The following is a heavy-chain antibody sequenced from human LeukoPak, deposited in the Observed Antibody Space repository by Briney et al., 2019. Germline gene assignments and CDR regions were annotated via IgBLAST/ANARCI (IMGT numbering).Heavy chain of an antibody. Sequence: GGSLRLSCAASGFTFTSYAINWVRQAPGKGLEWVAHIKRNTDTGTTNYGASVEGRFTVSRDDSKNTLYLQMNSLKIEDTAVYYCTTGDRGWQDYWGQGTLVTVSS. V-gene: IGHV3-15*01. CDR2: IKRNTDTGTT. CDR3: TTGDRGWQDY. J-gene: IGHJ4*02. D-gene: IGHD6-19*01. CDR1: GFTFTSYA.